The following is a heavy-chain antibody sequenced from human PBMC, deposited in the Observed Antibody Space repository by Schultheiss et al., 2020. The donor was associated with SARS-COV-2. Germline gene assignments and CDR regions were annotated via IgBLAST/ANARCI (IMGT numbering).Heavy chain of an antibody. V-gene: IGHV3-15*01. CDR1: GLSFSETW. D-gene: IGHD3-16*01. Sequence: GGSLRLSCAASGLSFSETWMSWVRQAPGKGLEWVGRIKNEGDGGAIDAAAVVKGRFVISRVDSKNTLYLQMNSLRSEETAVYYCASGEYGDYLHYWGQGTGVTVSS. J-gene: IGHJ4*02. CDR3: ASGEYGDYLHY. CDR2: IKNEGDGGAI.